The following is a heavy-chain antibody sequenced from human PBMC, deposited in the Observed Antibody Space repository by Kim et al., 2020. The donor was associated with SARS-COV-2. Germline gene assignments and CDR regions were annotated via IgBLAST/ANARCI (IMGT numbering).Heavy chain of an antibody. CDR1: GFTFDDYA. V-gene: IGHV3-9*01. Sequence: GGSLRLSCAASGFTFDDYAMHWVRQAPGKGLEWVSGISWNSGSIGYADSVKGRFTISRDNAKNSLYLQMNSLRVEDTALYYCAKDPNSSSWHSNYWYFDLWGRGTLVTVSS. J-gene: IGHJ2*01. CDR2: ISWNSGSI. CDR3: AKDPNSSSWHSNYWYFDL. D-gene: IGHD6-13*01.